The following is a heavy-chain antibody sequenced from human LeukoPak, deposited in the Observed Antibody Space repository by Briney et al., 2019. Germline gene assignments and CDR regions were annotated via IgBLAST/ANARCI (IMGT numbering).Heavy chain of an antibody. CDR2: ISTSSNAI. CDR3: ARRFGGYCSSTSCYFDY. V-gene: IGHV3-48*01. J-gene: IGHJ4*02. Sequence: GGSLRLSCAASGFTFSSCPMNWVRQAPGKGLEWVSYISTSSNAIYYADSVKGRFTISRDNAKNSLYLQMNSLRAEDTAVYYCARRFGGYCSSTSCYFDYWGQGTLVTVSS. D-gene: IGHD2-2*01. CDR1: GFTFSSCP.